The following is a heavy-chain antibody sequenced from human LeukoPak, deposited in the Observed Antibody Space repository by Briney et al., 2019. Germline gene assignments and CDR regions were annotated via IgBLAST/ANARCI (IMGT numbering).Heavy chain of an antibody. D-gene: IGHD3-22*01. J-gene: IGHJ4*02. CDR2: IYYSGST. CDR1: GGSISSYY. V-gene: IGHV4-59*01. CDR3: AGSITMTTCDY. Sequence: SETLSLTCTVSGGSISSYYWSWIRQPPGKGLEWIGYIYYSGSTNYNPSLKSRVTISVDTSKNQFSLKLSSVTAADTAVYYCAGSITMTTCDYWGQGTLVTVSS.